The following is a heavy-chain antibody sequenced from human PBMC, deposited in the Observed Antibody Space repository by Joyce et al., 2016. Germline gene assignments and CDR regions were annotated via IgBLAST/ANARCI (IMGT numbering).Heavy chain of an antibody. V-gene: IGHV3-74*01. CDR2: IKGDGRST. CDR1: GFTFSSYW. D-gene: IGHD5-18*01. J-gene: IGHJ4*02. CDR3: VRDTLGYNDGNLNGG. Sequence: EVQLVESGGGLVQPGGSLRLSCAASGFTFSSYWMHCVRQAPGKGLVWVSRIKGDGRSTTYADSVKGRFTISRDNAKNTLYLQMNSLGAEDTAVYYCVRDTLGYNDGNLNGGWGQGTLVTVSS.